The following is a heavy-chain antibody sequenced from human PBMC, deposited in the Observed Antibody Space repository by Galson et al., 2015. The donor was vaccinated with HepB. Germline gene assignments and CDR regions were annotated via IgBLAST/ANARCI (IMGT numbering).Heavy chain of an antibody. J-gene: IGHJ5*02. D-gene: IGHD5-24*01. V-gene: IGHV1-46*01. CDR1: GYTFTRNF. CDR2: INPSGGST. CDR3: ARDQMDWFDP. Sequence: SVKVSCKASGYTFTRNFIHWVRQAPGQGLEWMGIINPSGGSTSYAQKFQGRVTMTKDTSTSTVYMELSSLRSEDTAVYYCARDQMDWFDPWGQGTQVTVSS.